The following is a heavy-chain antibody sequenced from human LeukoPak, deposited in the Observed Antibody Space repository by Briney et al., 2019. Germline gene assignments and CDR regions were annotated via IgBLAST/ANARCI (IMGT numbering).Heavy chain of an antibody. CDR1: GFTFSNYG. CDR2: IRYDGSTE. Sequence: GGSLRLSCAASGFTFSNYGMHWVRQAPGKGLEWVAFIRYDGSTEDYADSVKGRFTISRDNSKNTLYLQMNSLRAEDTAVYYCATSSGHSSSSPGYYFDYWGQGTLVTVSS. V-gene: IGHV3-30*02. D-gene: IGHD6-6*01. CDR3: ATSSGHSSSSPGYYFDY. J-gene: IGHJ4*02.